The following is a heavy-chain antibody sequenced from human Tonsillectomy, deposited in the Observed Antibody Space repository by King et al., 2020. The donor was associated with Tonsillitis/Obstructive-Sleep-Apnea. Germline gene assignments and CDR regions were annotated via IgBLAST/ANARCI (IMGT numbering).Heavy chain of an antibody. V-gene: IGHV3-7*03. D-gene: IGHD5-12*01. J-gene: IGHJ6*02. CDR3: ARGFSGNDLDSYYFSAMDV. CDR2: IKQDGSEE. Sequence: VQLVESGGGLVQPGGSLRLSCAASGFTFSRFWMNWVRQAPGKGLEWVANIKQDGSEEHYVDSVKGRFTISRDNAENALHLQRHRLRAEDTAVYYCARGFSGNDLDSYYFSAMDVWGQGTTVTVSS. CDR1: GFTFSRFW.